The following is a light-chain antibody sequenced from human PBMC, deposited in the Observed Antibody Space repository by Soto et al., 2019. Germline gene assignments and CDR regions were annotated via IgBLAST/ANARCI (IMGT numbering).Light chain of an antibody. CDR2: SAS. CDR3: QQYGSPPKT. Sequence: EIVLTQSPGTLSLSPGESATLSCRASQSVPANFVAWYQQNPGQAPRLLIHSASTRAIDIPDRFSGSGSGTDFTLTISRLEPEDFAVYHCQQYGSPPKTFGQGTK. V-gene: IGKV3-20*01. CDR1: QSVPANF. J-gene: IGKJ1*01.